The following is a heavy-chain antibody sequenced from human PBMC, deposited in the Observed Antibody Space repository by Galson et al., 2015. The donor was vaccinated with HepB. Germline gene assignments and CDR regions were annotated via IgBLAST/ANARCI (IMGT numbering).Heavy chain of an antibody. D-gene: IGHD1-14*01. CDR1: GFTFNDYW. CDR3: ARGTKIAPGVDY. CDR2: MNQDGSEK. J-gene: IGHJ4*02. V-gene: IGHV3-7*03. Sequence: SLRLSCAASGFTFNDYWMIWVRQAPGKGLEWVAYMNQDGSEKYYVDSVKGRFTISRDNAKNSLFLQMESLRAEDTAVFYCARGTKIAPGVDYWGRGTLVTASS.